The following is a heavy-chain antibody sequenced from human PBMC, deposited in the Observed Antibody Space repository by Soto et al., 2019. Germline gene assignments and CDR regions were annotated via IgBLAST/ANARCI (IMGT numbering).Heavy chain of an antibody. CDR1: GFTFSSYA. D-gene: IGHD6-13*01. V-gene: IGHV3-30-3*01. J-gene: IGHJ6*02. Sequence: GGSLRLSCAASGFTFSSYAMHWVRQAPGKGLEWVAVISYDGSNKYYADSVKGRFTISRDNSKNTLYLQMNSLRAEDTAVYYCVHSSSWYYYYYGMDVWGQGTTVTVS. CDR2: ISYDGSNK. CDR3: VHSSSWYYYYYGMDV.